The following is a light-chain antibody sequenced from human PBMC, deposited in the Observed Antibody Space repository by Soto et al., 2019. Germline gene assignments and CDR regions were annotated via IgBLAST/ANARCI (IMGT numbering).Light chain of an antibody. V-gene: IGLV2-11*01. CDR1: SRDVGGYTY. Sequence: QSVLTQPRSVSGSPGQSVTISCTGTSRDVGGYTYVSWYQQHPGKAPRLLIYDVTERPSGAPDRFSGSKSGNTASLTISGLQADDEADYYCCSYAGSFTYVFGSGTKVTVL. CDR3: CSYAGSFTYV. CDR2: DVT. J-gene: IGLJ1*01.